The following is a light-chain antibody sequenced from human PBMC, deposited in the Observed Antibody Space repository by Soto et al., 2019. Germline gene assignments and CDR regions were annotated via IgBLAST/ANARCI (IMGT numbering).Light chain of an antibody. CDR2: GAS. V-gene: IGKV3-20*01. Sequence: EIVLAQSPVTLSLSPGEAATLSCRASQSVSSNYLAWYQQKPGQAPRLLIYGASNRATGIPDRFSGSGSGTEFTLTISRLEPEDFAVYYCQQYSSSPLTFGGGTKV. CDR3: QQYSSSPLT. J-gene: IGKJ4*01. CDR1: QSVSSNY.